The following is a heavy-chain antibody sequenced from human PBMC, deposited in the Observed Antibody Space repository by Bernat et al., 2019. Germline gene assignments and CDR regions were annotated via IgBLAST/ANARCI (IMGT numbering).Heavy chain of an antibody. V-gene: IGHV3-7*01. D-gene: IGHD2/OR15-2a*01. J-gene: IGHJ4*01. CDR1: GFTLNNYW. Sequence: LVESGGGLVEPGGSLRLSCAASGFTLNNYWMNWVRQTPGKGLEWVANINQDGSEKYYVDSVTGRFTISRDSAKNSLYLQMNSLRAEDTAIYYCARNRGLDYWGQGILVTVSS. CDR2: INQDGSEK. CDR3: ARNRGLDY.